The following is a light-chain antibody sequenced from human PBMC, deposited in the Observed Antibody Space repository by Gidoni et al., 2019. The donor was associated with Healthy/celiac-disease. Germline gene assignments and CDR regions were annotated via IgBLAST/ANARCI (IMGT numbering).Light chain of an antibody. CDR2: DAS. CDR1: QDFSNY. Sequence: DLQITQSPSSLSASVGDRVTITCQASQDFSNYLTWYHQKPGKAPKLLIYDASNLETGVPSRFSGSGSGTDFTFTISSLQPEDIATYYCQQYDNLPAITFGQGTRLEIK. V-gene: IGKV1-33*01. J-gene: IGKJ5*01. CDR3: QQYDNLPAIT.